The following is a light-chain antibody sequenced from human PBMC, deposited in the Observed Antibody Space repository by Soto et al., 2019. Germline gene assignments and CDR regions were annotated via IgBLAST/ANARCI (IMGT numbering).Light chain of an antibody. J-gene: IGKJ5*01. Sequence: IMMAQSPVTLSGSPGERATLSFRASQSVARDLAWYQQKPGQAPRLLIFDASTRATGIPARFSGSGSGTEFTLAISSLQSEDFAVYYCQQYNNWPITFGQGTRLEIK. CDR3: QQYNNWPIT. V-gene: IGKV3-15*01. CDR1: QSVARD. CDR2: DAS.